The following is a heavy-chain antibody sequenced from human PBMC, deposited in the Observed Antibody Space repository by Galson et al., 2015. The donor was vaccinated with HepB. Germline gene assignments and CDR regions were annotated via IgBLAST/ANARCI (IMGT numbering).Heavy chain of an antibody. CDR2: IWYDGRNK. Sequence: SLRLSCAASGFTFSNYVMHWVRQAPGKGPEWVAVIWYDGRNKYYADSVRGRFTISRDNSKNTLYLQMDSLRAEDTAVYYCARVRSPYYVFWSGPGYWGQGTLVTVSS. CDR3: ARVRSPYYVFWSGPGY. V-gene: IGHV3-33*01. CDR1: GFTFSNYV. J-gene: IGHJ4*02. D-gene: IGHD3-3*01.